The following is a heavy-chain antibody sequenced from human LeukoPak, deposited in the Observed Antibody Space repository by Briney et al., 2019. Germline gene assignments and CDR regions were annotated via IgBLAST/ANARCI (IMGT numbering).Heavy chain of an antibody. J-gene: IGHJ5*02. CDR2: ISSSSSYI. V-gene: IGHV3-21*01. CDR1: GFTFSSYS. Sequence: PGGSLRLSCAASGFTFSSYSMNWVRQAPGKGLEWVSSISSSSSYIYYADSVKGRFTISRDNAKNSLYLQMNSLRAEDTAVYYCARGFPRYYDFWSGDNWFDPWGQGTLVTVSS. D-gene: IGHD3-3*01. CDR3: ARGFPRYYDFWSGDNWFDP.